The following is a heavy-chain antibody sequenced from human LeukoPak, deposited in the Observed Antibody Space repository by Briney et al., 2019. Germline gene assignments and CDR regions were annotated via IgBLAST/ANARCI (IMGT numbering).Heavy chain of an antibody. CDR1: GYSFISYW. Sequence: GESLKISCKGSGYSFISYWIGWVRQMPGKGLEWMGIIYPADSDTRYSPSFQGQVTISADKSINTAYLQWSSLKASDTAMYYCARSRYCGGDCYSRDFDYLGQGTLVTVSS. J-gene: IGHJ4*02. V-gene: IGHV5-51*01. D-gene: IGHD2-21*02. CDR2: IYPADSDT. CDR3: ARSRYCGGDCYSRDFDY.